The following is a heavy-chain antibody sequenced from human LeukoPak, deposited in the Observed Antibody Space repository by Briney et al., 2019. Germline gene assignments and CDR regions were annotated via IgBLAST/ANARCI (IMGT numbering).Heavy chain of an antibody. J-gene: IGHJ4*02. CDR3: ASQGSEGELGNYFDY. CDR2: INSDGSST. V-gene: IGHV3-74*01. D-gene: IGHD7-27*01. CDR1: GFTFSSYW. Sequence: GGSLRLSCAAPGFTFSSYWMHWVRQAPGKGLVWVSRINSDGSSTSYADSVKGRFTISRDNAKNTLYLQMNSLRAEDTAVYYCASQGSEGELGNYFDYWGQGTLVTVSS.